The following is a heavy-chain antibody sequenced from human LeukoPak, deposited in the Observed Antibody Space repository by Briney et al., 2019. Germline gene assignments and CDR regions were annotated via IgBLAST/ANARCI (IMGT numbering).Heavy chain of an antibody. CDR2: IYWDDDK. J-gene: IGHJ5*02. Sequence: SGPTLVKPTQTLTLTCTFSGFSLSTSGVGVGWIRQPPGKALEWLALIYWDDDKRYSPSLKSRLTITKDTSKNQVVLTMTNMDPVDTATYYCARLGYCTNGVCYTEYNWFDPWGQGTLVTVSS. D-gene: IGHD2-8*01. CDR1: GFSLSTSGVG. V-gene: IGHV2-5*02. CDR3: ARLGYCTNGVCYTEYNWFDP.